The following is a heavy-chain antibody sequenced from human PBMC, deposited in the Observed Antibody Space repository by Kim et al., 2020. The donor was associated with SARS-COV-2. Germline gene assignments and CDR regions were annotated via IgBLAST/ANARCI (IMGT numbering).Heavy chain of an antibody. D-gene: IGHD3-22*01. Sequence: QKCQGRVPITADESTSTAYMELSSLRSEDTAVYYCARVIRMIVVGGGMDVWGQGTTVTVSS. V-gene: IGHV1-69*01. J-gene: IGHJ6*02. CDR3: ARVIRMIVVGGGMDV.